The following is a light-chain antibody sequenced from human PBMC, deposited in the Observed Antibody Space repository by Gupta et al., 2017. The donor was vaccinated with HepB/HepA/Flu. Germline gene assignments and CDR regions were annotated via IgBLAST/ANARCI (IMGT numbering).Light chain of an antibody. V-gene: IGLV3-1*01. CDR1: KLGNKY. CDR2: KDN. CDR3: QAWDNNTGV. J-gene: IGLJ3*02. Sequence: SSELTPPPSVSVSPGQTATITCSGDKLGNKYVSWYQQKSGQSPLLVIYKDNKRPAGIPERFSGSNSGNTATLTISGTQVMDEADYYCQAWDNNTGVFGGGTKLTVL.